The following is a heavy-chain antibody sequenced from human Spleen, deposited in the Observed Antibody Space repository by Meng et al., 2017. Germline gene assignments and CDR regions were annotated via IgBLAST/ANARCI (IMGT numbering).Heavy chain of an antibody. CDR1: GFTVSSNY. J-gene: IGHJ4*02. V-gene: IGHV3-23*01. CDR2: ITSTGSSA. D-gene: IGHD2-15*01. Sequence: GGSLRLSCAASGFTVSSNYMSWVRQAPGKGLQWVSTITSTGSSADYAESVKGRFTISRDNSKNTLYLQMNSLRAEDTAIYYCAKGLAVVAAPFDYWGQGTLVTVSS. CDR3: AKGLAVVAAPFDY.